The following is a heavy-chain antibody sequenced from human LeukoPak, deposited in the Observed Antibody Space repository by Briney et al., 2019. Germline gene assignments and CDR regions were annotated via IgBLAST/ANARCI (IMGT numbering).Heavy chain of an antibody. CDR1: GGTFSSYA. Sequence: GSSVKVSCKASGGTFSSYAISWVRQAPGQGLEWMGGIIPIFGTANYAQKFQGRVTITTDESTSTAYMELSSLRSEDTAVYYCARGAKFLGWSKTGFPPWGKETLATVSS. CDR2: IIPIFGTA. V-gene: IGHV1-69*05. CDR3: ARGAKFLGWSKTGFPP. J-gene: IGHJ5*02. D-gene: IGHD3-3*01.